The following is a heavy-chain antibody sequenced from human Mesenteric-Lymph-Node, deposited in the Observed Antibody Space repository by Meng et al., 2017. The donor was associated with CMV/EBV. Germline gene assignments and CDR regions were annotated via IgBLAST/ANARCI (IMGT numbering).Heavy chain of an antibody. D-gene: IGHD1-7*01. CDR2: VNPYSGGT. CDR1: GYRFTGYK. Sequence: CRASGYRFTGYKIHWVRQAPGQGLEWMGWVNPYSGGTNYVQMFQGRVTMTRDTTISTAYMELSSLRSDDRAVYYCAREGGNYETDSWGQGTLVTVSS. V-gene: IGHV1-2*02. J-gene: IGHJ4*02. CDR3: AREGGNYETDS.